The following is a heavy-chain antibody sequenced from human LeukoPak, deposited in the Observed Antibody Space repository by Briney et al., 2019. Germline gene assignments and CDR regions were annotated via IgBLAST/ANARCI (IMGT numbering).Heavy chain of an antibody. CDR1: GYTFTSYD. Sequence: ASVKVSCKASGYTFTSYDINWVRQATGQGLEWMGWMNPNSGNTGYAQKFQGRVTITRNTSISTAYMELSSLRSEDTAVYYCARVSAQNNYDFWSGYYRTYYMDVWGKGTTVTVSS. V-gene: IGHV1-8*03. J-gene: IGHJ6*03. D-gene: IGHD3-3*01. CDR2: MNPNSGNT. CDR3: ARVSAQNNYDFWSGYYRTYYMDV.